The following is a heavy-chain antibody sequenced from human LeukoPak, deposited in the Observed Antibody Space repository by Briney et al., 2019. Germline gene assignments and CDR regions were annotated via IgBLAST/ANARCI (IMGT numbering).Heavy chain of an antibody. CDR2: INPNSGGT. D-gene: IGHD6-13*01. CDR1: GYTFINYG. J-gene: IGHJ4*02. V-gene: IGHV1-2*04. Sequence: ASVKVSCEASGYTFINYGISWVRQAPGQGLEWMGWINPNSGGTNYAQRFQGWVTMTRDTSISTAYMELSRLRSDDTAVYYCAVAAAGTYYFDYWGQGTLVTVSS. CDR3: AVAAAGTYYFDY.